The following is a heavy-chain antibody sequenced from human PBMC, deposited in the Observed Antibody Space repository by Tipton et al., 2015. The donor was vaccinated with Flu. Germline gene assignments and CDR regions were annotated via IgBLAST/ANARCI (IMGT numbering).Heavy chain of an antibody. CDR3: ASLTGDDY. Sequence: SLRLSCAASGFSFRSYEMNWVRQAPGKGLEWLSYISSSGNTIPYADSVRGRFTISRDNARTSLYLQLNSLRAEDTAIYFCASLTGDDYWGQGNLVTVSS. D-gene: IGHD7-27*01. CDR2: ISSSGNTI. CDR1: GFSFRSYE. V-gene: IGHV3-48*03. J-gene: IGHJ4*02.